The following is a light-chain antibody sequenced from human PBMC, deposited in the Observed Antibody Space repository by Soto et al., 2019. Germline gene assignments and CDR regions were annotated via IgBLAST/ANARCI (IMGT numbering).Light chain of an antibody. Sequence: EIVLTQSPGTLSLSQGERATLSCRASQSVSSSYLAWYQQKPGQAPRLLIYGASSRATGIPDRFSGSGSGKDFTLTISRLEPEDVAVYYCQQYGSSPPRYTCGQGTKLELK. CDR1: QSVSSSY. J-gene: IGKJ2*01. CDR2: GAS. V-gene: IGKV3-20*01. CDR3: QQYGSSPPRYT.